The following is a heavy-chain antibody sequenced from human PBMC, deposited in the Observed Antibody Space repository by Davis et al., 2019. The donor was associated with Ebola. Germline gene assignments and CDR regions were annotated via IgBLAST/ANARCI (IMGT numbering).Heavy chain of an antibody. D-gene: IGHD6-13*01. CDR3: ARLGIAAAGLDY. CDR2: IDPSDSYT. CDR1: GYSFTSYW. J-gene: IGHJ4*02. Sequence: KVSCKGSGYSFTSYWIGWVRQMPGKGLEWMGRIDPSDSYTNYSPSFQGHVTISADKSISTAYLQWSSLKASDTAMYYCARLGIAAAGLDYWGQGTLVTVSS. V-gene: IGHV5-10-1*01.